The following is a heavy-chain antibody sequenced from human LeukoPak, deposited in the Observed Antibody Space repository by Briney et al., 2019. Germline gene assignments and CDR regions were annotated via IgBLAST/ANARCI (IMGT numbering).Heavy chain of an antibody. Sequence: GGSLRLSCAASGFTFSSFWMTWVRQAPGKGLEWVANIKQDGSEKSYVDCVSGRFTISRDNATNSLYLQMNSLRAEDTAVYSCARDLNYFDYWGQGTLVTVSS. CDR1: GFTFSSFW. V-gene: IGHV3-7*01. CDR3: ARDLNYFDY. CDR2: IKQDGSEK. J-gene: IGHJ4*02.